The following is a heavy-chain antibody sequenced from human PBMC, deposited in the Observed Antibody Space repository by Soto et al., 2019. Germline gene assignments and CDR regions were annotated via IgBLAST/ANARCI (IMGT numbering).Heavy chain of an antibody. J-gene: IGHJ4*02. CDR3: AREGSYSAYNFAHGIQLWSFDF. CDR2: LFSTEST. Sequence: PSEALSLTCTVSGGFINTFYWSWVRQPAGKGLERIGRLFSTESTSFTTSLESRVAMSVDTSKNHFSLILSSVTAADMAVYYCAREGSYSAYNFAHGIQLWSFDFWGRGALVNDS. V-gene: IGHV4-4*07. D-gene: IGHD5-12*01. CDR1: GGFINTFY.